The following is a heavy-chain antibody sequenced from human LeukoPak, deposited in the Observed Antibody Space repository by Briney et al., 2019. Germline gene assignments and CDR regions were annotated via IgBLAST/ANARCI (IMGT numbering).Heavy chain of an antibody. CDR3: ARDQGGYYQYYFDY. V-gene: IGHV3-30-3*01. Sequence: TGGSLRLSCAASGFTFSSYAMSWVRQAPGKGLEWVAVISYDGSNKYYADSVKGRFTISRDNSKNTLYLQMNSLRAEDTAVYYCARDQGGYYQYYFDYWGQGTLVTVSS. CDR1: GFTFSSYA. D-gene: IGHD3-22*01. J-gene: IGHJ4*02. CDR2: ISYDGSNK.